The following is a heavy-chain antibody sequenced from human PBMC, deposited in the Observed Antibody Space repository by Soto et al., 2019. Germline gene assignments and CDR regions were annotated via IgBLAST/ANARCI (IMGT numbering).Heavy chain of an antibody. V-gene: IGHV4-59*08. J-gene: IGHJ4*02. CDR1: GGSISSYY. D-gene: IGHD5-18*01. CDR3: ARHRYSYGVYYFDY. Sequence: PSETLSLTCTVSGGSISSYYWSWIRQPPGKGLEWIGYIYYSGSTNYNPSLTSRVTTSVDTSKNQFSLKLSSVTAADTAVYYCARHRYSYGVYYFDYWGQGTLVTVSS. CDR2: IYYSGST.